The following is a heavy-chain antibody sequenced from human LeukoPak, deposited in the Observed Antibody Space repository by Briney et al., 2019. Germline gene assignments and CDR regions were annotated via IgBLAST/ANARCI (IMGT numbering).Heavy chain of an antibody. D-gene: IGHD6-13*01. Sequence: GGSLRLSCAASGFTFSSYGMHWVRQAPGKGLEWVAFIRFDGNENYYADSVKGRFTISRDNSKNTLYLQMNSLRADDTAIYYCARGRGNSSSWYWDYWGQGTLVTVSS. CDR3: ARGRGNSSSWYWDY. V-gene: IGHV3-30*02. J-gene: IGHJ4*02. CDR2: IRFDGNEN. CDR1: GFTFSSYG.